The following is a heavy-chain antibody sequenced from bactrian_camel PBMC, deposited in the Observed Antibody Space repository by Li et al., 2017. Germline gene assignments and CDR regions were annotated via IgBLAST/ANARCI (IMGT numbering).Heavy chain of an antibody. D-gene: IGHD3*01. Sequence: HVQLVESGGGLVRPGGSLRLSCKVSGGTFSLYSMAWFRQAPGMEREGVAAIYTGGGNTLYADSVKGRFTISHDYAKNTVYLQMSSLTPEDTAMYYCRAVWSAFGPELRDYCSGSSSRVDMGYWGQGTQVTVS. V-gene: IGHV3S54*01. CDR2: IYTGGGNT. CDR1: GGTFSLYS. J-gene: IGHJ4*01. CDR3: RAVWSAFGPELRDYCSGSSSRVDMGY.